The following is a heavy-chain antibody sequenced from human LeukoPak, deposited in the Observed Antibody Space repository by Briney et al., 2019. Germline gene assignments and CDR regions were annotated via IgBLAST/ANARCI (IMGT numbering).Heavy chain of an antibody. J-gene: IGHJ3*02. D-gene: IGHD3-10*01. Sequence: GASVKVSCKASGYTFTNYGISWVRQAPGQGLEWMGWISVYNGNTNYAQKLQGRVTMTTDTSTSTAYMELRSLRSDDTAVCYCARDTMVRGVIITLDAFDIWGQGTMVTVSS. CDR3: ARDTMVRGVIITLDAFDI. CDR1: GYTFTNYG. CDR2: ISVYNGNT. V-gene: IGHV1-18*01.